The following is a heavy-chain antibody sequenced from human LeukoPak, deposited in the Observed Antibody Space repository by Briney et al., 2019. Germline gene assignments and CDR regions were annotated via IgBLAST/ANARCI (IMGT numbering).Heavy chain of an antibody. CDR1: GFTFDDYA. J-gene: IGHJ3*02. CDR3: AKDQLDDYGGRSGAFDI. Sequence: GRSLRLSCAASGFTFDDYAMHWVRQAPGKGLEWVSGISWNSGSIGYADSVKGRFTISRDNAKNSLYLQMNSLRAEDTALYYCAKDQLDDYGGRSGAFDIWGQGTMVTASS. CDR2: ISWNSGSI. V-gene: IGHV3-9*01. D-gene: IGHD4-23*01.